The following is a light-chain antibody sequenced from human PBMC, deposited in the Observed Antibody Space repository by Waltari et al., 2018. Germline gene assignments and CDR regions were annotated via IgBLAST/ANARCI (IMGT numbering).Light chain of an antibody. J-gene: IGLJ2*01. V-gene: IGLV1-40*01. CDR1: NSNIGAGSD. Sequence: QSVLTQPPSVSGAPGQRVTISCPGTNSNIGAGSDVNWYQQLPGEAPKLLIYGTTNRPSGVPDRVSGSKSGTSASLAITGLQAEDEADYYCQSYDSSLGGSVFGGGTKLTVL. CDR2: GTT. CDR3: QSYDSSLGGSV.